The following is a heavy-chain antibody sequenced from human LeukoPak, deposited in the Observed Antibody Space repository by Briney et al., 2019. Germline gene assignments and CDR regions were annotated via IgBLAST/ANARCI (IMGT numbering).Heavy chain of an antibody. J-gene: IGHJ5*02. CDR2: IKSKTDGGTT. Sequence: GGSLRLSCAASGFIFNNGWMSWVRQAPGKGLEWVARIKSKTDGGTTDYAAPVRGRFPISRDDSRHTLYLQMNSLQPEDTAVYYCTTDHSGGWYHWFDPWGQGTLVTVSS. D-gene: IGHD6-19*01. CDR1: GFIFNNGW. V-gene: IGHV3-15*01. CDR3: TTDHSGGWYHWFDP.